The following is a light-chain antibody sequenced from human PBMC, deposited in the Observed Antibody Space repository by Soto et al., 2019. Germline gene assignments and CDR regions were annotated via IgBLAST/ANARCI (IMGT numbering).Light chain of an antibody. Sequence: QAASVSGSPGQSITISCTGTNSDVGSHNFVSWYQQYPGKAPKLLIYEASKRPSGLSNRFSGSKSGNTASLTISGLQAEDEADYYCCSLTNGATWVFGGGTKLT. CDR1: NSDVGSHNF. CDR2: EAS. CDR3: CSLTNGATWV. V-gene: IGLV2-23*01. J-gene: IGLJ3*02.